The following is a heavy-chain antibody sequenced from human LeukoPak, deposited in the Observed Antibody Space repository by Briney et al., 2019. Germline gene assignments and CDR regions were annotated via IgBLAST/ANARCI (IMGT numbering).Heavy chain of an antibody. D-gene: IGHD3-22*01. V-gene: IGHV4-4*07. CDR1: GGSISSYY. J-gene: IGHJ5*02. CDR2: IYTSGST. CDR3: ARDPNYYDSSGYPT. Sequence: SETLSLACTVSGGSISSYYWSWIRQPAGKGLEWIGRIYTSGSTNYNPSLKSRVTMSVDTSKNQFSLKLSSVTAADTAVYYCARDPNYYDSSGYPTWGQGTLVTVSS.